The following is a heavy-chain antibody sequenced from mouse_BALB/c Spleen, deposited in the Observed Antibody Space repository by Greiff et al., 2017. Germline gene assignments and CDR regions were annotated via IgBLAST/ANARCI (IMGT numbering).Heavy chain of an antibody. CDR2: ISYSGST. V-gene: IGHV3-8*02. CDR1: GDSITSGY. Sequence: EVMLVESGPSLVKPSQTLSLTCSVTGDSITSGYWNWIRKFPGNKLEYMGYISYSGSTYYNPSLKSRISITRDTSKNQYYLQLNSVTTEDTATYYCARWLLRRFAYWGQGTLVTVSA. J-gene: IGHJ3*01. CDR3: ARWLLRRFAY. D-gene: IGHD2-3*01.